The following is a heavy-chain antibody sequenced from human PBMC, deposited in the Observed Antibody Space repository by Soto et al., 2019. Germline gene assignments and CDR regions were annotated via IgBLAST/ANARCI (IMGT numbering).Heavy chain of an antibody. CDR1: GFTFSSYG. CDR2: ISYDGSNK. CDR3: AKGGYSYGSPLDY. V-gene: IGHV3-30*18. J-gene: IGHJ4*02. D-gene: IGHD5-18*01. Sequence: LRLSCAASGFTFSSYGMHWVRQAPGKGLEWVAVISYDGSNKYYADSVKGRFTISRDNSKNTLYLQMNSLRAEDTAVYYCAKGGYSYGSPLDYWGQGTLVTVSS.